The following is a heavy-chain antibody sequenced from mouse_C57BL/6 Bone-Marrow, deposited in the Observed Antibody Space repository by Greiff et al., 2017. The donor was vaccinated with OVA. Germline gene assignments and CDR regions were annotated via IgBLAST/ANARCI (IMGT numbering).Heavy chain of an antibody. D-gene: IGHD1-1*02. CDR1: GYTFTSYG. CDR2: INTGNGCT. Sequence: QVQLQQSGAELVKPGSSVKLSCKTSGYTFTSYGMHWVKQRPGQGLEWIGDINTGNGCTKYNEKFKSKATLTADTSSSTAYMQRSSLTSEDSAIYDCARAAYGASYFEFWGRGTTLTVSS. V-gene: IGHV1-53*01. J-gene: IGHJ2*01. CDR3: ARAAYGASYFEF.